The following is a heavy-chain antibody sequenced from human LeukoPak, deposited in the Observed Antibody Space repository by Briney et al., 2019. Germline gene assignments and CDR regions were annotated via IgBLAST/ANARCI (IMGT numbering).Heavy chain of an antibody. V-gene: IGHV4-61*02. Sequence: SETLSLTCTVSGGSISSGSYYWSWIRQPAGKGLEWIGRIYTSGSTNYNPSLKSRVTISVDTSKNQFSLKLSSVTAADTAVYYCARHGRGGSFRDDAFDIWGQGTMVTVSS. CDR1: GGSISSGSYY. CDR3: ARHGRGGSFRDDAFDI. D-gene: IGHD2-15*01. J-gene: IGHJ3*02. CDR2: IYTSGST.